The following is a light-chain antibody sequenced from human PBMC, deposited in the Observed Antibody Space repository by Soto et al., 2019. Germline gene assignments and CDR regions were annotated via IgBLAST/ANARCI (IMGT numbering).Light chain of an antibody. V-gene: IGKV3-15*01. CDR2: GAS. CDR3: QQYNNWLIT. Sequence: EIVMTQSPATLSVSPGERATLSCRASQSVSSNLAWYQQKPGQAPRLLIYGASTRATGIPARFSGSGSGTEFTLTISSLQSVDFAVYSCQQYNNWLITFGQGTRLEIK. CDR1: QSVSSN. J-gene: IGKJ5*01.